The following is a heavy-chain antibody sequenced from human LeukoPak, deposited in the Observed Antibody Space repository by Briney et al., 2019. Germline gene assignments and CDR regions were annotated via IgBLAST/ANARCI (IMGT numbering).Heavy chain of an antibody. D-gene: IGHD5-18*01. CDR1: GFTFSDYS. CDR3: ARDGVYSYGHTDY. J-gene: IGHJ4*02. CDR2: ISRSGSTI. V-gene: IGHV3-11*04. Sequence: TGGSLRLSCAASGFTFSDYSMSWIRQAPGKGLEWASYISRSGSTIYYADSVKGRFTISRDNAKNSLYLQMNSLRAEDTAVYYCARDGVYSYGHTDYWGQGTLVTVSS.